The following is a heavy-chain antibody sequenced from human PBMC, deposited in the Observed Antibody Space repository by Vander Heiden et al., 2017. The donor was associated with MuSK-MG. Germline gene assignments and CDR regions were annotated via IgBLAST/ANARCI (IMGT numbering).Heavy chain of an antibody. D-gene: IGHD3-10*01. Sequence: QVQLQQWGAGLFKPSETLSLPSPVYGGPFSGYYSSWTRQPPGKGLEWIGEINHSGSTNYNPSLKSRVTISVDTSKNQFSLKLSSVTAADTAVYYCARRGVRGVSWFDPWGQGTLVTVSS. CDR2: INHSGST. CDR1: GGPFSGYY. J-gene: IGHJ5*02. CDR3: ARRGVRGVSWFDP. V-gene: IGHV4-34*01.